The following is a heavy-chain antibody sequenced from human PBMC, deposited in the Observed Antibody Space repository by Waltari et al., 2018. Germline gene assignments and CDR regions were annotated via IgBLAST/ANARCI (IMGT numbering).Heavy chain of an antibody. CDR2: IYYSGST. Sequence: QVQLQESGPGLVTPSETLSLTCTVSGGSISSYYWSWIRHPPGKGMEWIGYIYYSGSTNYNPSLKSRVTISVDTSKIQFSLKLSSVTAADTAVYYCARGINWDDYWGQGTLVTVSS. D-gene: IGHD7-27*01. J-gene: IGHJ4*02. V-gene: IGHV4-59*01. CDR1: GGSISSYY. CDR3: ARGINWDDY.